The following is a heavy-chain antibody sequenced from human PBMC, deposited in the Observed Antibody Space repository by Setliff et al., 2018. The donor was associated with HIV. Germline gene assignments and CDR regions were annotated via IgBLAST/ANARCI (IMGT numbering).Heavy chain of an antibody. CDR2: ISGNSGAV. J-gene: IGHJ4*02. CDR1: GFTFSSYS. Sequence: PGGSLRLSCTASGFTFSSYSMNWVRQAPGKGLEWVSFISGNSGAVTYADSVKGRFTISRDNAKNSLYLQMSSLRADDTAIYYCARAPGDILTAYFGGLDYWGQGALVTVSS. D-gene: IGHD3-9*01. CDR3: ARAPGDILTAYFGGLDY. V-gene: IGHV3-48*04.